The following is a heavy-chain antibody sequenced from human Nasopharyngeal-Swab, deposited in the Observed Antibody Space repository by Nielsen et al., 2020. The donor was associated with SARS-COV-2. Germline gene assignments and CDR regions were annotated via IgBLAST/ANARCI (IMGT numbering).Heavy chain of an antibody. Sequence: GESLKISCAASGFTFSSYAMHWVRQAPGKGLEWVAVLWYDGSNIHYVDSVEGRFTISRDNSKDTLYLQMNRLRVEDTAVYYCAKGDTNGANDAFDIWGQGTMVTVSS. CDR1: GFTFSSYA. CDR2: LWYDGSNI. V-gene: IGHV3-33*06. D-gene: IGHD2-8*01. J-gene: IGHJ3*02. CDR3: AKGDTNGANDAFDI.